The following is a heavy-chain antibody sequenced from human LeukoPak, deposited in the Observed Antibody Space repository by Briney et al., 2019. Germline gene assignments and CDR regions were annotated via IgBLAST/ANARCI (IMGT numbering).Heavy chain of an antibody. CDR3: ATDSNGSGSYPLDY. D-gene: IGHD3-10*01. CDR1: GYTLTGLS. Sequence: GASVKVSCKVSGYTLTGLSMHWVRQAPGKGLEWMGGFDPEDGETIYAQKFQGRVTMTEDTSTDTAYMELSSLRSEDTAVYYCATDSNGSGSYPLDYWGQGTLVTVSS. V-gene: IGHV1-24*01. J-gene: IGHJ4*02. CDR2: FDPEDGET.